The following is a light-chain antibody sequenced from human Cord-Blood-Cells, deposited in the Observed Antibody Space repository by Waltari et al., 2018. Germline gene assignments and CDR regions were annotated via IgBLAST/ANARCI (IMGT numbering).Light chain of an antibody. CDR1: QSVSSN. CDR3: QQYNNWPMYT. Sequence: EIVMTQSPATLSVYQGERATLSCRASQSVSSNLAWYQQKPGQAPRLLIYGASTRATGIPARFSGSGSGTEFTLTISSLQSEDCAVYYCQQYNNWPMYTFGQGTKLEIK. J-gene: IGKJ2*01. V-gene: IGKV3-15*01. CDR2: GAS.